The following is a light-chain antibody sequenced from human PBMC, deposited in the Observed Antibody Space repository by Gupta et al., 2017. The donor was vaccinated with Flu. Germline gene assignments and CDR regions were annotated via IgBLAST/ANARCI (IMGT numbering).Light chain of an antibody. CDR2: DAS. V-gene: IGKV1-39*01. CDR1: QSISNY. Sequence: DVQLTQSPPSLSGSVGDRVTIACRASQSISNYLNWYQQKPGKAPKLLIYDASSLQSGVPSKFSGSGSGTDFTLTISSLQPEDFATYYCQQSSTTPRTFGQGTKVEIK. J-gene: IGKJ1*01. CDR3: QQSSTTPRT.